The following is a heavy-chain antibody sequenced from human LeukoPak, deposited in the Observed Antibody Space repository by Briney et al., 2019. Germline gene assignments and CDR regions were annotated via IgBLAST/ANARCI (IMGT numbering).Heavy chain of an antibody. J-gene: IGHJ5*02. CDR3: TRGENNWFDP. Sequence: GGSLRLSCAASGFTFSNYWMNWVRQAPGKGLEWVGFTKNKTNRGTTEYAASVKGRSTISRDDSKSIAYLQMNSLKTEDTAVYYYTRGENNWFDPWGQGTLVTVSS. CDR2: TKNKTNRGTT. CDR1: GFTFSNYW. V-gene: IGHV3-49*04.